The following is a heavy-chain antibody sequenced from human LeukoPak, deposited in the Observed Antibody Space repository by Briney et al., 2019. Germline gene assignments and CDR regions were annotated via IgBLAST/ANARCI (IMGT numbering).Heavy chain of an antibody. J-gene: IGHJ4*02. CDR3: ARGQYDTSGYSNYFDY. CDR2: ISGSSEYI. Sequence: PGGSLRLSCAASGFTFSSFIMNWIRQAPGKGLEWVSSISGSSEYIYYADSVKGRFTISRDNAKNSLYLQMNSLRAEDTAVYYCARGQYDTSGYSNYFDYWGQETLVTVSS. CDR1: GFTFSSFI. V-gene: IGHV3-21*01. D-gene: IGHD3-22*01.